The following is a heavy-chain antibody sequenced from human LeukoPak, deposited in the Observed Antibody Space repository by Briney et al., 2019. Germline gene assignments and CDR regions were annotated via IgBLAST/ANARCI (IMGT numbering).Heavy chain of an antibody. J-gene: IGHJ4*02. Sequence: GGSLRLSCSASAFTFTNYAMNWVRQAPGKGLEWVSTISGSGSVTFYADPVKGRFTISRDNSKNTLYLQMNSLRAEDTAVYYCAKFPTGTTGYWGQGTLVTVSS. CDR3: AKFPTGTTGY. CDR2: ISGSGSVT. D-gene: IGHD1-7*01. CDR1: AFTFTNYA. V-gene: IGHV3-23*01.